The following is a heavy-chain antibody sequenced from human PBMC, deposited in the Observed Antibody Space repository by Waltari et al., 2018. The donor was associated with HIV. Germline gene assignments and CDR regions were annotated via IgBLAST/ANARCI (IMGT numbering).Heavy chain of an antibody. V-gene: IGHV4-39*01. Sequence: QLQLQESGPGLVKPSETLSLTCTVSGGSISSSSYYWGWIRQAPGKGLEWIGSIYYSGSTYYNPSLKSRVTISVDTSKNQFSLKLSSVTAADTAVYHCVRHGGGWAPGGFDYWGQGTLVTVS. CDR3: VRHGGGWAPGGFDY. CDR2: IYYSGST. D-gene: IGHD6-19*01. J-gene: IGHJ4*02. CDR1: GGSISSSSYY.